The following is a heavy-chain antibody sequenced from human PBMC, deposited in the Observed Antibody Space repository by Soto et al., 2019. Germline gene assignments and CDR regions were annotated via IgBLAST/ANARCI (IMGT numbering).Heavy chain of an antibody. D-gene: IGHD3-22*01. CDR2: IYYSGSS. CDR3: ARGCNRDSNAASGVGGYDY. Sequence: PSETLSLTCTVSGGSISSGSYHWSWIRQHPGKGLEWIGNIYYSGSSYYNPSLKCRATISIDTSKDQFSLRLGSVIAEDTAVYLCARGCNRDSNAASGVGGYDYWGQGTLVTVSS. CDR1: GGSISSGSYH. J-gene: IGHJ4*02. V-gene: IGHV4-31*03.